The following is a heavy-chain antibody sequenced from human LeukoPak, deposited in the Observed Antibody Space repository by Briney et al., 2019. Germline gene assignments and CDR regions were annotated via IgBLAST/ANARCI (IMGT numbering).Heavy chain of an antibody. CDR2: INHSGST. CDR3: ARDSKTTPTDY. CDR1: GGSFSGYY. Sequence: SETLSLTCAVYGGSFSGYYLSWIRQPPGKGLEWIGEINHSGSTNYNPSLKSRVTISVDTSKNQFSLKLSSVTAADTAVYYCARDSKTTPTDYWGQGTLVTVSS. J-gene: IGHJ4*02. D-gene: IGHD1-7*01. V-gene: IGHV4-34*01.